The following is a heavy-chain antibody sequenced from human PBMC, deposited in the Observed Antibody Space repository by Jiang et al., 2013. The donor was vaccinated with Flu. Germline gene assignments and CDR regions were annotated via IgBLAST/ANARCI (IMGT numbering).Heavy chain of an antibody. CDR2: ISAYNGNT. Sequence: GAEVKKPGASVKVSCQTSGYDFPNYGISWVRQAPGQGLEWMGWISAYNGNTKYAQKVQGRVTMTTDTSTSTGYMELRSLRSDDTAVYYCARDVVVMMSANDLGYYGMDVWGEGTTVTVSS. J-gene: IGHJ6*04. CDR1: GYDFPNYG. V-gene: IGHV1-18*01. D-gene: IGHD2-15*01. CDR3: ARDVVVMMSANDLGYYGMDV.